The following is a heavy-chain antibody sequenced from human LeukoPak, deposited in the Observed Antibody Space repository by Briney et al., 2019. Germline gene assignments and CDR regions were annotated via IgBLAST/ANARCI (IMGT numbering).Heavy chain of an antibody. CDR2: ISTNGLT. CDR3: VKDRLSLVRGLSFDS. CDR1: GFTFSSYA. D-gene: IGHD3-10*01. V-gene: IGHV3-64D*06. Sequence: GGSLRLSCVASGFTFSSYAMHWVRQAPGKGLEYVSAISTNGLTFYADSVKGRFTISRDNSKNTLYLQMSSLRAEDTAVYFCVKDRLSLVRGLSFDSWGQGTLVTVSS. J-gene: IGHJ4*02.